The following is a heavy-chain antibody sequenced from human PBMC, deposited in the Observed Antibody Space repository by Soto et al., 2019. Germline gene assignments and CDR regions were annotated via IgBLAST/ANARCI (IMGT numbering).Heavy chain of an antibody. D-gene: IGHD2-15*01. CDR2: IYYSGST. CDR1: GGTISSYY. J-gene: IGHJ5*02. V-gene: IGHV4-59*01. Sequence: SETLSLTCTVSGGTISSYYWRWIRQPPGKGLEWIGYIYYSGSTNYNPSLKSRVTISVDTSKNQFSLKLSSVTAADTAVYYCARSMGLYCSGGSCYGGDWFDPWGQGTLVTVSS. CDR3: ARSMGLYCSGGSCYGGDWFDP.